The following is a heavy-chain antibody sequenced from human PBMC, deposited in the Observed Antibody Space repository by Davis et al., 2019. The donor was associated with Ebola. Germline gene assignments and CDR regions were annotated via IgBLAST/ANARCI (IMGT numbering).Heavy chain of an antibody. D-gene: IGHD2-15*01. Sequence: GESLKISCAASGFTFSSYAMHWVRQAPGKGLEWVAVISYDGSNKYYADSVKGRFTISRDGSKNTVYLQMDSLRPDDTAVYYCARDAHMVALGLDSWGHGTLVTVSS. J-gene: IGHJ5*01. V-gene: IGHV3-30*04. CDR2: ISYDGSNK. CDR1: GFTFSSYA. CDR3: ARDAHMVALGLDS.